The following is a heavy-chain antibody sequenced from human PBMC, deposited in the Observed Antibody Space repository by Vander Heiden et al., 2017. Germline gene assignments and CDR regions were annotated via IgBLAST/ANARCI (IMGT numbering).Heavy chain of an antibody. CDR3: ARDWYYYDSSGYPRGGWFDP. V-gene: IGHV1-69*01. J-gene: IGHJ5*02. CDR1: VGTFRSYA. D-gene: IGHD3-22*01. CDR2: SIPIFGTA. Sequence: QVQLVQAGGEVKKPGSSVKVSCEASVGTFRSYAISCVRQAPGQGLEWMGGSIPIFGTANYAQKFQGRVTITADESTNTAYMELSSLRSEDTAVYYCARDWYYYDSSGYPRGGWFDPWGQGTLVTVSS.